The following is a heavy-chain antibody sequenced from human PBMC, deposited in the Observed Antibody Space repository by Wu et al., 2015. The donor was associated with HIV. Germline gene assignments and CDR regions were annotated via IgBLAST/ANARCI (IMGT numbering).Heavy chain of an antibody. CDR1: GYTFTYYD. CDR2: VNPNSGNT. D-gene: IGHD2-15*01. CDR3: ARGGFCSGGNCVRVLVPTP. J-gene: IGHJ5*02. Sequence: QVQLMQSGAEVNKPGASVKVSCKASGYTFTYYDINWVRQATGQGLEWMGWVNPNSGNTGYAQKFQGRVTMTRNTSISTVYMELNSLRSEDTAIYYCARGGFCSGGNCVRVLVPTPWGRGNPGHRLL. V-gene: IGHV1-8*01.